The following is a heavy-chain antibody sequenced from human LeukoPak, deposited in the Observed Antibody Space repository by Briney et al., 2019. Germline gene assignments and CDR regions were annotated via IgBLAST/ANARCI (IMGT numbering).Heavy chain of an antibody. J-gene: IGHJ6*03. CDR3: ARDRGGGVVVPAAAHHYYYYYYMDV. V-gene: IGHV4-59*01. Sequence: ASETLSLTCTVSGGSISSYYWSWTRQPPGKGLEWIGYIYYSGSTNYNPSLKSRVTISVDTSKNQFSLKLSSVTAADTAVYYCARDRGGGVVVPAAAHHYYYYYYMDVWGKGTTVTVSS. D-gene: IGHD2-2*01. CDR2: IYYSGST. CDR1: GGSISSYY.